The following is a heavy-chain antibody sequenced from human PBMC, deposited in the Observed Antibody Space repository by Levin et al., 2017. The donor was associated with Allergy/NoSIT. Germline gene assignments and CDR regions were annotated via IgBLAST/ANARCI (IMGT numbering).Heavy chain of an antibody. CDR3: ARDPDSTVGAAFDY. D-gene: IGHD1-26*01. Sequence: GESLKISCAASGFTFSSYWMGWFRQAPGKGLEWVANINQDGSGKYYVDSVKGRFTISRDNAKSSLYLQMNSLRAEDTAVYYCARDPDSTVGAAFDYWGQGTLVTVSS. J-gene: IGHJ4*02. V-gene: IGHV3-7*01. CDR1: GFTFSSYW. CDR2: INQDGSGK.